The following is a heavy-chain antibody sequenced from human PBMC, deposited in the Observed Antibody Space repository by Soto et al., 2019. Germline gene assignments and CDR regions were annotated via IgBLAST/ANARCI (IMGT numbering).Heavy chain of an antibody. V-gene: IGHV3-23*01. CDR2: ISGSGGST. CDR1: GFTFSSYA. J-gene: IGHJ6*02. CDR3: ASRHLAVAGMIGSYYYGMDV. D-gene: IGHD6-19*01. Sequence: GGSLRLSCAASGFTFSSYAMSWVRQAPGKGLEWVSAISGSGGSTYYADSVKGRFTISRDNSKNTLYLQMNSLRAEDTAVYYCASRHLAVAGMIGSYYYGMDVWGQGTTVTVSS.